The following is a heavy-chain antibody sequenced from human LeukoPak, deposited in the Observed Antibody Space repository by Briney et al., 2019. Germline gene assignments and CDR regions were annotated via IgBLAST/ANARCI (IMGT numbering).Heavy chain of an antibody. J-gene: IGHJ4*02. CDR2: INHSGST. D-gene: IGHD1-26*01. Sequence: SETLSLTCAVSGGSLSGYYCSWIRQPPGKGLEWIGEINHSGSTNYNPSPTNRVTMSEDTFKTQFSLRRSSVTAADTAVYYCASRRGGGLYYFDYWSQGTLVTVSS. CDR3: ASRRGGGLYYFDY. V-gene: IGHV4-34*01. CDR1: GGSLSGYY.